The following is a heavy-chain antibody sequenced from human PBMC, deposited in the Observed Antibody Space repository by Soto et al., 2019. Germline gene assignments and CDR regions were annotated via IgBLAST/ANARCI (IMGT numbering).Heavy chain of an antibody. CDR2: ISYDGSNK. CDR3: AKDTVAVAGTGGDY. CDR1: GFTFSSYG. V-gene: IGHV3-30*18. D-gene: IGHD6-19*01. Sequence: QVQLVESGGGVVQPGRSLRLSCAASGFTFSSYGMHWVRQAPGKGLEWVAVISYDGSNKYYADSVKGRFTISRDNSKNTLYLQMNSLRAEDTVVYYCAKDTVAVAGTGGDYWGQGTLVTVSS. J-gene: IGHJ4*02.